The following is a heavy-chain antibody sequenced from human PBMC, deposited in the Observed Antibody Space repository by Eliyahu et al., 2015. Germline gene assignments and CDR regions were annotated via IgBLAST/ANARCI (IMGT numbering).Heavy chain of an antibody. J-gene: IGHJ3*02. CDR3: ARGPDYDILTGSTGGAFDI. Sequence: QVQLVESGGGVVQPGRSLRLSCAASGFXFSRYXXXWVRQAPGKGLEWVAVIWYDGSNKYYADSVKGRFTISRDNSKNTLYLQMNSLRAEDTAVYYCARGPDYDILTGSTGGAFDIWGQGTMVTVSS. D-gene: IGHD3-9*01. CDR2: IWYDGSNK. V-gene: IGHV3-33*01. CDR1: GFXFSRYX.